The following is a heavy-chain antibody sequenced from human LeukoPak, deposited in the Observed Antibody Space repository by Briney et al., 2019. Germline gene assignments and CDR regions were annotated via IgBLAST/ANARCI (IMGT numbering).Heavy chain of an antibody. CDR1: GYTFTGYY. D-gene: IGHD5-12*01. J-gene: IGHJ4*02. Sequence: ASVKVSCKASGYTFTGYYMHWVRRAPGQGLEWMGWINPNSGGTNYAQKFQGWVTTTRDTSISTAYMELSRLRSDDTAVYYCARERDIVASYYFDYWGQGTLVTVSS. V-gene: IGHV1-2*04. CDR2: INPNSGGT. CDR3: ARERDIVASYYFDY.